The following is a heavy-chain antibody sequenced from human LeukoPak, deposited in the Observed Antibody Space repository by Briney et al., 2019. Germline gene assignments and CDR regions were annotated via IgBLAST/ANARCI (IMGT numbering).Heavy chain of an antibody. CDR2: IKQDGSER. CDR1: GFTFSSYW. V-gene: IGHV3-7*01. J-gene: IGHJ1*01. D-gene: IGHD5-18*01. Sequence: GGSLRLSCAASGFTFSSYWMSWVRQAPGKGLEWVANIKQDGSERNFVDSVKGRFTVSRDNAKNSLYLQMNSLRAEDTAVYYCAREGGYSYGLLCFCGQGTLVTVSS. CDR3: AREGGYSYGLLCF.